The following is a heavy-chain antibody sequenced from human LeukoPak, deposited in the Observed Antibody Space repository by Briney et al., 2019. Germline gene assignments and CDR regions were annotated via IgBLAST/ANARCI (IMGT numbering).Heavy chain of an antibody. CDR1: GFTFSTYV. CDR3: VRGAGY. J-gene: IGHJ4*02. Sequence: GGSLRLSCSVSGFTFSTYVMHWVRQAPGKGLEYVSAISSKGDNTYYADSVKGRFTISRDNSKNTLYLQMSSLRADDTAVYYCVRGAGYWGQGTLVAVSS. CDR2: ISSKGDNT. V-gene: IGHV3-64D*06.